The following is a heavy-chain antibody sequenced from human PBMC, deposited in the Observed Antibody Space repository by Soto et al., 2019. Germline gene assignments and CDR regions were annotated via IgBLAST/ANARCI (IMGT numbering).Heavy chain of an antibody. D-gene: IGHD2-8*01. CDR3: ARDRSTYGGGGTGEVKENWFDP. CDR2: AYYSGDT. Sequence: KTSETLSLACIVSGGSISRYYWIWIRQPPGKGLEWIGYAYYSGDTGYNPSLKSRVTMAVDTSKNQVSLKLSSVTAADTAVYYCARDRSTYGGGGTGEVKENWFDPWGQGALVTVSS. V-gene: IGHV4-59*01. CDR1: GGSISRYY. J-gene: IGHJ5*02.